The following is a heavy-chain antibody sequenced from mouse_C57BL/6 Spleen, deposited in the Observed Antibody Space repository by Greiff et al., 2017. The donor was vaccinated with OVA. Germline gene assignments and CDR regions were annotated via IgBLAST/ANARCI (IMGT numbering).Heavy chain of an antibody. J-gene: IGHJ2*01. Sequence: QLKQSGAELVRPGASVTLSCKASGYTFTDYEMHWVKQTPVHGLEWIGAIDPETGGTAYNQKFKGKAILTADKSSSTAYMELRSLTSEDSAVYYCTRPRYYYGSSYFDYWGQGTTLTVSS. CDR2: IDPETGGT. V-gene: IGHV1-15*01. CDR3: TRPRYYYGSSYFDY. CDR1: GYTFTDYE. D-gene: IGHD1-1*01.